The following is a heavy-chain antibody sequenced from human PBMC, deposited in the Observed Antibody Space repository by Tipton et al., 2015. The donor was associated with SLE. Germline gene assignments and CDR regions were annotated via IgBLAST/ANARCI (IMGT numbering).Heavy chain of an antibody. D-gene: IGHD2-15*01. Sequence: TLSLTCAVSGYSISSGYYWGWIRQPPGKGLEWIGSIYHSGSTYYNPSLKSRVTISVDTSKNQFSLKLSSVTAADTAVYYCARFLVVDAFDIWGQGTMVTVSS. J-gene: IGHJ3*02. CDR2: IYHSGST. CDR1: GYSISSGYY. CDR3: ARFLVVDAFDI. V-gene: IGHV4-38-2*01.